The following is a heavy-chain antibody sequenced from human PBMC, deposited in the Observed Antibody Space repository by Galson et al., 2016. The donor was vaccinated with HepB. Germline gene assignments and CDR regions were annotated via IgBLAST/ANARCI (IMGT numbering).Heavy chain of an antibody. CDR3: ARDALKESGSPRHFNYYSGMDV. Sequence: SLRLSCAASGFTFIDYGVHWVRRAPGEGLEWVAVISYDGMSKNYADSVKGRFTVSRDNSKNTLYLQMNSLRAEDTAVYYCARDALKESGSPRHFNYYSGMDVWGQGTTVTVS. J-gene: IGHJ6*02. D-gene: IGHD1-26*01. CDR2: ISYDGMSK. V-gene: IGHV3-30*03. CDR1: GFTFIDYG.